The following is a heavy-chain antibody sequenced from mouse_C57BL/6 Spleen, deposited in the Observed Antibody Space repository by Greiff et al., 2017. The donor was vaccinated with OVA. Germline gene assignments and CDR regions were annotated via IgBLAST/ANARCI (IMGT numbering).Heavy chain of an antibody. J-gene: IGHJ2*01. CDR3: VRQDYYGTFDY. V-gene: IGHV10-1*01. D-gene: IGHD1-1*01. CDR1: GFSFNTYA. CDR2: IRSKSNNYAT. Sequence: EVMLVESGGGLVQPKGSLKLSCAASGFSFNTYAMNWVRQAPGKGLEWVARIRSKSNNYATYYVDSVKDRFTISRDDSESMLYLQMNNLKTEDTAMYYCVRQDYYGTFDYWGQGTTLTVSS.